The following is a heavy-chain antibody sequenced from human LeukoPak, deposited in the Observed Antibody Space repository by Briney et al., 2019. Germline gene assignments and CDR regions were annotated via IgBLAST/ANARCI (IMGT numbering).Heavy chain of an antibody. CDR2: ISYDGSNK. D-gene: IGHD3-10*01. V-gene: IGHV3-30*04. J-gene: IGHJ6*04. CDR3: ARFAGTGSGSYYPPYYYYGMDV. CDR1: GFTFSSYA. Sequence: GGSLRLSCAASGFTFSSYAMHWVRQAPGKELEWVAVISYDGSNKYYADSVKGRFTISRDNSKNTLYLQMNSLRAEDTAVYYCARFAGTGSGSYYPPYYYYGMDVWGKGTTVTVSS.